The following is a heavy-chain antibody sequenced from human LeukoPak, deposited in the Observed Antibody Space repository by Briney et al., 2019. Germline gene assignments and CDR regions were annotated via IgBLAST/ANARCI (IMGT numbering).Heavy chain of an antibody. CDR3: ARQLTVTSGRGVDY. CDR1: GGSISSGAYY. D-gene: IGHD4-17*01. J-gene: IGHJ4*02. CDR2: IYYSGST. V-gene: IGHV4-39*01. Sequence: PSETLSLTCTVSGGSISSGAYYWSWIRQRPGKGLEWIGYIYYSGSTYYNPSLKSRVTISVDTSENQFSLYLSSVTAADTAVYYCARQLTVTSGRGVDYWGQGALVTVSS.